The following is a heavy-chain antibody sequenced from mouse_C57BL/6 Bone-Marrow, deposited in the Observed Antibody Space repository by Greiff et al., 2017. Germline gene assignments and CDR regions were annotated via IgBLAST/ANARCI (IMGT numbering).Heavy chain of an antibody. Sequence: VQLQQSGAELVRPGASVKLSCTASGFNIKDDYMHWVKQRPEQGLEWIGWIDPENGDTEYASKFQGKATITADTSSNTAYLQLSSLTSEDTAVYYWTTPLTNWAFAYWGQGTLVTVSA. V-gene: IGHV14-4*01. D-gene: IGHD4-1*01. CDR1: GFNIKDDY. CDR2: IDPENGDT. CDR3: TTPLTNWAFAY. J-gene: IGHJ3*01.